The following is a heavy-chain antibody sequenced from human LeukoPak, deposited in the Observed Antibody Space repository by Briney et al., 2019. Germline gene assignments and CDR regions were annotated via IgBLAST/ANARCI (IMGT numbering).Heavy chain of an antibody. CDR1: GFTFDDYA. CDR3: AKDPRSYYYYGMDV. J-gene: IGHJ6*02. D-gene: IGHD6-19*01. V-gene: IGHV3-9*01. CDR2: ISWNSGSI. Sequence: SRSLRLSCAASGFTFDDYAMHWVRHAPGKGLEWVSGISWNSGSIGYADSVKGRFTISRDNAKNSLYLQMNSLRAEDTALYYCAKDPRSYYYYGMDVWGQGTTVTVSS.